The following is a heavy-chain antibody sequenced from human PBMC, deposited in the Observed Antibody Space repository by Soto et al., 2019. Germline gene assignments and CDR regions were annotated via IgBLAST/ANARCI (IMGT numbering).Heavy chain of an antibody. Sequence: SDTPSLQSIFAELSRSNRYGSWIRPHTGRGLEWIGYIHYTGSTIYNPSLKSRVTISVDTSKNQFSLKLSSVTAADTAVYYCASSTLRLGELSSPRFDYWVQGTLVTFSS. V-gene: IGHV4-59*11. CDR2: IHYTGST. CDR3: ASSTLRLGELSSPRFDY. J-gene: IGHJ4*02. D-gene: IGHD3-16*02. CDR1: ELSRSNRY.